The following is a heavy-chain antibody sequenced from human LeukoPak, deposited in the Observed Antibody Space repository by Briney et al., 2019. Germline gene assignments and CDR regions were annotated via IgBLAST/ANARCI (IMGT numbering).Heavy chain of an antibody. CDR2: IRDDGSTK. D-gene: IGHD1-1*01. CDR3: AKYRVSDDYGMGV. Sequence: PGGSLRFSCAASGFIFSDYGMHWVRQAPGKGLEWVAVIRDDGSTKYYADSVKGRFTITRDSSKNTLYLEMNSLRGEDTAVYYCAKYRVSDDYGMGVWGQGTTVTVSS. J-gene: IGHJ6*02. CDR1: GFIFSDYG. V-gene: IGHV3-30*18.